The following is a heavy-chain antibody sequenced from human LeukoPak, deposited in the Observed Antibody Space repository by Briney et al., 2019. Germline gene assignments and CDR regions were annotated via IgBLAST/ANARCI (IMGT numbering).Heavy chain of an antibody. V-gene: IGHV4-4*07. CDR2: IYTSGST. J-gene: IGHJ5*02. CDR1: GGSISSYY. D-gene: IGHD3-10*01. CDR3: AREAQLGFGELSRYNWFDP. Sequence: SETLSLTCTGSGGSISSYYWSWIRQPAGKGLEWIGRIYTSGSTNYNPSLKSRVTMSVDTSKNQFSLKLSSVTAADTAVYYCAREAQLGFGELSRYNWFDPWGQGTLVTVSS.